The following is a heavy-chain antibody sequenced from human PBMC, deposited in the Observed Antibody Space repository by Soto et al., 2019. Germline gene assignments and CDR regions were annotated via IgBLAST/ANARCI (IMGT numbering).Heavy chain of an antibody. CDR2: IAIAGAT. CDR3: TRGGAGGQLWRDLQY. D-gene: IGHD5-18*01. CDR1: GFTLSDSD. Sequence: EVQLVESGGGLVQPGGSLRLSCVASGFTLSDSDMHWVRQPTGKRLEWVSAIAIAGATFYEDSVKGRFTISRDDAKNSLYLQVNSLTVGDTAVYYCTRGGAGGQLWRDLQYWGQGTLLTVSS. J-gene: IGHJ4*02. V-gene: IGHV3-13*01.